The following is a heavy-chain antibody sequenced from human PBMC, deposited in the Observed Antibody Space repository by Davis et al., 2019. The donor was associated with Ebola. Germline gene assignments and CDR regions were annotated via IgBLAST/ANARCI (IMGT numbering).Heavy chain of an antibody. V-gene: IGHV1-18*01. D-gene: IGHD6-19*01. Sequence: ASVKVSCKVSGYSFPSHDVSWVRQAPGQGLEWVAWIRPYNGNTHYTQKVQDRVTVTTDTSTSTAYMELRSLRSDDTAVYYCARESDGSSAFDYWGQGTLVIVSS. CDR3: ARESDGSSAFDY. CDR2: IRPYNGNT. CDR1: GYSFPSHD. J-gene: IGHJ4*02.